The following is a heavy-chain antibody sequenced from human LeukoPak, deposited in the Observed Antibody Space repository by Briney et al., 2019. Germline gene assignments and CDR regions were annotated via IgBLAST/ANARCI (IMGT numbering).Heavy chain of an antibody. J-gene: IGHJ4*02. D-gene: IGHD6-13*01. CDR2: ISSSSSYI. CDR1: GFTFSSYS. CDR3: ASPPIAAAGTCY. V-gene: IGHV3-21*01. Sequence: GGSLRLSCAASGFTFSSYSMNWVRQAPGKGLEWVSSISSSSSYIYYADSVKGRFTISRDNAKNSLYLQMNSLRAEDTAVYYCASPPIAAAGTCYWGQGTPVTVSS.